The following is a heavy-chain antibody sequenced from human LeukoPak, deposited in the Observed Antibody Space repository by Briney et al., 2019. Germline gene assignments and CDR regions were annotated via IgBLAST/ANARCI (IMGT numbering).Heavy chain of an antibody. V-gene: IGHV7-4-1*02. CDR2: INTNTGNP. D-gene: IGHD1-26*01. CDR1: GYTFTSYV. CDR3: ARVREGYYYYGMDV. J-gene: IGHJ6*02. Sequence: ASVKVSCKASGYTFTSYVMNWMRQAPGQGLEWMGWINTNTGNPTYAQGFAGRFVFSLDTSVSTAYLQISSLKAEDTAVYYCARVREGYYYYGMDVWGQGTTVTVSS.